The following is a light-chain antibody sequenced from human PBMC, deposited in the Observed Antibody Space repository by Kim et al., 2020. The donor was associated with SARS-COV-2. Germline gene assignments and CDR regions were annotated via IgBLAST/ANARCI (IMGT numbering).Light chain of an antibody. J-gene: IGLJ3*02. CDR3: SSYTSSSTWV. CDR1: SSDVGGYNF. V-gene: IGLV2-14*03. Sequence: GQSIPLSRTGTSSDVGGYNFVSWYQQHPGKAPKLMIYDVSNRPSGVSNRFSGSKSGNTASLTISGLQAEDEADYYCSSYTSSSTWVFGGGTQLTVL. CDR2: DVS.